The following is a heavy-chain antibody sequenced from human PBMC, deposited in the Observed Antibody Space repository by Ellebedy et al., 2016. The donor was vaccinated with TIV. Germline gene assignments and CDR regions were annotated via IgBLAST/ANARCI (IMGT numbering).Heavy chain of an antibody. CDR3: ARPLRSTVTTSIYFDY. J-gene: IGHJ4*02. CDR1: GVSISSSSSF. Sequence: SETLSLXCTVSGVSISSSSSFWGWIRQPPGKGLEWLGIIYYSGSTYYNPSLNSRVSISVDTSKNQFSPNLSSVTAADTAVYYCARPLRSTVTTSIYFDYWGQGTLVTVSS. D-gene: IGHD4-17*01. V-gene: IGHV4-39*01. CDR2: IYYSGST.